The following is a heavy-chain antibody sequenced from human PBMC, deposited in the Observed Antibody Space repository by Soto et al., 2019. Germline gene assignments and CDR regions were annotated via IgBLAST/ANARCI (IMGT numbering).Heavy chain of an antibody. V-gene: IGHV3-30-3*01. Sequence: GGSLRLSCAASGFTFSSYAMHWVRQAPGKGLEWVAVISYDGSNKYYADSVKGRFTISRDNSKNTLYLQMNSLRAEDTAVYYCARCFSGIVGAARPYYFDYWGQGTLVTVSS. J-gene: IGHJ4*02. CDR1: GFTFSSYA. D-gene: IGHD1-26*01. CDR3: ARCFSGIVGAARPYYFDY. CDR2: ISYDGSNK.